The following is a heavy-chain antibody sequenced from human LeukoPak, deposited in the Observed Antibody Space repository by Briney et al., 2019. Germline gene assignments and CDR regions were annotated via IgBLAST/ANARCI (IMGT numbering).Heavy chain of an antibody. D-gene: IGHD3-3*01. CDR1: GYTFTSYG. V-gene: IGHV1-18*01. CDR2: ISAYNGNT. Sequence: GASVKVSCKASGYTFTSYGISWVRQAPGQGLEWMGWISAYNGNTNYAQKLQGRVTMTTDTSTSTAYMELRSLRSDDTAVYYCAXXXXXXXXXSGYYGPPSDGMDVWGQGTTVTVSS. J-gene: IGHJ6*02. CDR3: AXXXXXXXXXSGYYGPPSDGMDV.